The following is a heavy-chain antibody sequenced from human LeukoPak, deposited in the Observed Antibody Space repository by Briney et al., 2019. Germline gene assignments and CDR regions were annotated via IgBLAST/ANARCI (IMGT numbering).Heavy chain of an antibody. V-gene: IGHV4-4*02. CDR1: GGSISSSNW. Sequence: SETLSLICAVSGGSISSSNWWSWVRQPPGKGLEWIGEIYHSGSTNYSPSLKSRVTISVDKSKNQFSLKLSSVTAADTAVYYCAREQGYIAAGLGYWGQGTLVTVSS. D-gene: IGHD6-13*01. CDR2: IYHSGST. J-gene: IGHJ4*02. CDR3: AREQGYIAAGLGY.